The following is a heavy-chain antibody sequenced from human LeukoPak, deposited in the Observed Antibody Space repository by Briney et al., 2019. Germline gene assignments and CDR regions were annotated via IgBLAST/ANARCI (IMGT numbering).Heavy chain of an antibody. V-gene: IGHV4-61*01. CDR2: IFNSGST. Sequence: SETLSLTCTVSGGSISSSSYYWSWFRQPAGRDLEGIGYIFNSGSTKYNPSLKSRVTISVDTSKNQFSLNLSSVTAADTAVYYCARGHFETVTTRDVYYNYYMDVWGKGTTVTIS. D-gene: IGHD4-17*01. J-gene: IGHJ6*03. CDR3: ARGHFETVTTRDVYYNYYMDV. CDR1: GGSISSSSYY.